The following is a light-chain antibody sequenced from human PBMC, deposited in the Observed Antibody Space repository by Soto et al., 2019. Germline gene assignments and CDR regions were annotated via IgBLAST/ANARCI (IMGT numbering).Light chain of an antibody. CDR3: QQYNNWPRT. CDR1: QSVRSN. V-gene: IGKV3-15*01. J-gene: IGKJ1*01. Sequence: EIVMTQSPATLSVSPGERTTLSCRANQSVRSNLAWYQQKPGQAPRLLIYGASTRATGIPARFSGSGSGTEFTLTISSLQSEDFAVYYCQQYNNWPRTFGQGTKVEIK. CDR2: GAS.